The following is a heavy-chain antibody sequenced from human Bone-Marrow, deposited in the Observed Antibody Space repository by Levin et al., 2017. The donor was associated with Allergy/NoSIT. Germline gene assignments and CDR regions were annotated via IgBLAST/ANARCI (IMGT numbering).Heavy chain of an antibody. CDR1: GYTFTSYG. J-gene: IGHJ4*02. D-gene: IGHD4-17*01. CDR3: ARDSIGGYGDYADY. Sequence: GASVKVSCKASGYTFTSYGISWVRQAPGQGLEWMGWISAYNGDTKFAQKLQDRVTMTTDTSTGTAYMELRSLRPDDTAVYYCARDSIGGYGDYADYWGQGTLVTVSS. CDR2: ISAYNGDT. V-gene: IGHV1-18*01.